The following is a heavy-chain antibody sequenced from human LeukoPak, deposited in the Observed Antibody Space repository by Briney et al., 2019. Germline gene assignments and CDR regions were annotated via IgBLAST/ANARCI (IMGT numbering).Heavy chain of an antibody. CDR2: IFHTGST. CDR1: GDSISGAAFS. J-gene: IGHJ5*02. V-gene: IGHV4-30-2*01. CDR3: ARAFWFANAPGSWFDP. Sequence: SQTLSLTCVVSGDSISGAAFSWSWIRQPPGKGLEWIVYIFHTGSTFYNPSLKRRLTVSVDDSTTQFSQRLTSVTAADTAVYYCARAFWFANAPGSWFDPWGQGTLVTVAS. D-gene: IGHD3-10*01.